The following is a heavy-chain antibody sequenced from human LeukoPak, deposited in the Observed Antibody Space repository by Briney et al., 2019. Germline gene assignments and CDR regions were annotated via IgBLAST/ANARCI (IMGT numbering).Heavy chain of an antibody. D-gene: IGHD4-17*01. CDR2: ISGMGGT. CDR3: AKARDYGDSDLDY. J-gene: IGHJ4*02. V-gene: IGHV3-23*01. Sequence: GGSLRLSCAASGFTFSTYAMSWVRQAPGKGLEWVSGISGMGGTYYADSVKGRFTISRDNSKNTLYLQMNSLRAEDTAVYYCAKARDYGDSDLDYWGQGTLVTVSS. CDR1: GFTFSTYA.